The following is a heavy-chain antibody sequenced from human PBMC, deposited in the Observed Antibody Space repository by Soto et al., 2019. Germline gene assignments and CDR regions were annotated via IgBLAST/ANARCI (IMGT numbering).Heavy chain of an antibody. V-gene: IGHV4-59*08. Sequence: QVQLQESGPGLVKPSETLSLTCTVSSGSINNYYWSWIRQPPGKGLEFIGYIYYAGTTTYNPSLKSRVTISVDTSTNQFSPKLSSVTAADTAVYYCARLGGYYQALDSWGQGTLLTVSS. D-gene: IGHD3-22*01. CDR1: SGSINNYY. CDR3: ARLGGYYQALDS. J-gene: IGHJ4*02. CDR2: IYYAGTT.